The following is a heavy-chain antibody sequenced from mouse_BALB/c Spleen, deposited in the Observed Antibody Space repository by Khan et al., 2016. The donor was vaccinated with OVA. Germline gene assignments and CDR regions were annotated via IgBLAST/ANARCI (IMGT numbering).Heavy chain of an antibody. D-gene: IGHD2-14*01. Sequence: EVQLQESGPGLVKPSQSLSLTCTVTGYSITRDYAWNWNRPFPGNKLEWMGYISNSGSACYHPSLKSRISITRDTSKNQFFLPLTSVTTEYTATSSGANERVRYDAMEYWGQGTSVTVSS. V-gene: IGHV3-2*02. J-gene: IGHJ4*01. CDR2: ISNSGSA. CDR1: GYSITRDYA. CDR3: ANERVRYDAMEY.